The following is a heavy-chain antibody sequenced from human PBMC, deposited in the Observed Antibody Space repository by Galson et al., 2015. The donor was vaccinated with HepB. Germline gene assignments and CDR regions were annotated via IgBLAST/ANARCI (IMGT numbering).Heavy chain of an antibody. CDR3: ARGTWAMVRGVTGYYFDY. J-gene: IGHJ4*02. CDR1: GGSISSYY. CDR2: IYYSGST. D-gene: IGHD3-10*01. Sequence: LSLTCTVSGGSISSYYWSWIRQPPGKGLEWIGYIYYSGSTNYNPSLKSRVTISVDTSKNQFSLKLSSVTAADTAVYYCARGTWAMVRGVTGYYFDYWGQGTLGRVST. V-gene: IGHV4-59*01.